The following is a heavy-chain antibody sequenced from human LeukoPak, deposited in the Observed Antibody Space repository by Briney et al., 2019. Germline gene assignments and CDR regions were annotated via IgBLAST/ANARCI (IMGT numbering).Heavy chain of an antibody. CDR2: INPNSGGT. CDR1: GYTFTVYF. V-gene: IGHV1-2*02. Sequence: ASVKVSCKASGYTFTVYFMHWVRQAPGQGLEWMGWINPNSGGTNYAQKFQGRVTMTRDTSISTAYMELSRLRSDDTAVYYCARELNYDSSGYYFDYWGQGTLVTVSP. D-gene: IGHD3-22*01. CDR3: ARELNYDSSGYYFDY. J-gene: IGHJ4*02.